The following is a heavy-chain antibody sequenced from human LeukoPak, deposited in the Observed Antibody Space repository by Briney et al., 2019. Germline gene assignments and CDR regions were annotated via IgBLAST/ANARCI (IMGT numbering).Heavy chain of an antibody. CDR1: GGSFSGYY. Sequence: SETLSLTCAVYGGSFSGYYWSWIRQPPGKGLEWIGEINHSGSTNYNPSLKSRVTISVDTSKNQFSLKLSSVTAADTAVYYCARGGHSSSWYFWYFQHWGQGTLVTVSS. D-gene: IGHD6-13*01. V-gene: IGHV4-34*01. CDR3: ARGGHSSSWYFWYFQH. CDR2: INHSGST. J-gene: IGHJ1*01.